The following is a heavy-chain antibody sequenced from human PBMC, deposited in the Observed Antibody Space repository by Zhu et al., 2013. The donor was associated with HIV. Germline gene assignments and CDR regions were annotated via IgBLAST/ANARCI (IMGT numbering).Heavy chain of an antibody. J-gene: IGHJ6*02. Sequence: QVQLVQSGAEVKKPGSSVKVSCKASGGTFSSYAISWVRQAPGQGLEWMGWIIPVFGTTNFAQKFRDRVTFSADSSTNTAYMEMSSLRSDDTAVYYCARHCSGGGCYFDTYYYGMDSGAKGPRSSSP. V-gene: IGHV1-69*01. CDR3: ARHCSGGGCYFDTYYYGMDS. CDR1: GGTFSSYA. D-gene: IGHD2-15*01. CDR2: IIPVFGTT.